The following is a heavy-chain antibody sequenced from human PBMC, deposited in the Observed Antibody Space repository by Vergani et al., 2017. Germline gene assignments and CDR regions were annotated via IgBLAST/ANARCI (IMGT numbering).Heavy chain of an antibody. V-gene: IGHV4-59*01. D-gene: IGHD3-22*01. Sequence: QVQLQESGPGLVKPSQTLSLTCTVSGGSISSYYWSWIRQPPGKGLEWIGYIYYSGSTNYNPSLKSRVTISVDTSKNQFSLKLSSETAADTAVYYCARGIPHSSGYYYETWGQGTLVTVSS. J-gene: IGHJ5*02. CDR2: IYYSGST. CDR3: ARGIPHSSGYYYET. CDR1: GGSISSYY.